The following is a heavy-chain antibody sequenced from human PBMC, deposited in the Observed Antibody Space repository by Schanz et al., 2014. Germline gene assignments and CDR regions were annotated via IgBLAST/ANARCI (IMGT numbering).Heavy chain of an antibody. V-gene: IGHV3-64*04. J-gene: IGHJ4*02. D-gene: IGHD3-22*01. CDR3: AKDISDTSGKDDY. CDR1: GFTFSIYA. CDR2: ISHDGYST. Sequence: QVHLLESGGGLVQPGGSLRLSCSASGFTFSIYAMHWVRQAPGKGLEYVSAISHDGYSTYYADSVKGRFTISRDNAKNSLYLLMNSLRAEDTAVCYCAKDISDTSGKDDYWGQGTLVTVSS.